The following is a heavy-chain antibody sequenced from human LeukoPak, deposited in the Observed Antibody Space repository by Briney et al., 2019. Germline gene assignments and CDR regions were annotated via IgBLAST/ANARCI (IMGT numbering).Heavy chain of an antibody. V-gene: IGHV1-69*05. CDR1: GDTFNTYT. D-gene: IGHD3-3*01. CDR3: ARYEGP. CDR2: IIPIFGTA. Sequence: SVKVPCKASGDTFNTYTINWVRQAPGQGLEWMGRIIPIFGTANYAQKFQGRATITTDESATTAYMELGRLRSEDTAVYYCARYEGPWGQGTLVTVSS. J-gene: IGHJ5*02.